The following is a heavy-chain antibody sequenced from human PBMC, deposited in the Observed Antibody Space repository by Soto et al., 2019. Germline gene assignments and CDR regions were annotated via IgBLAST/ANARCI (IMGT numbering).Heavy chain of an antibody. CDR1: GGSISSSSYY. D-gene: IGHD6-19*01. V-gene: IGHV4-39*01. Sequence: SETLSLTCTVSGGSISSSSYYWGWIRQPPGKGLEWIGSIYYSGSTYYNPSLKSRVTISVDTSKNQFSLKLSSVTAADTAVYYCARHVIKSSGWNEARNYFDYWGQGTLVTVSS. CDR3: ARHVIKSSGWNEARNYFDY. J-gene: IGHJ4*02. CDR2: IYYSGST.